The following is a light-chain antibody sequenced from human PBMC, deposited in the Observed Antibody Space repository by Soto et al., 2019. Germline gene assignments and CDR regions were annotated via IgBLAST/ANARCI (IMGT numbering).Light chain of an antibody. CDR1: QSIGSW. J-gene: IGKJ1*01. Sequence: DIQMTQSPSTLSGSVGDRVTITCRASQSIGSWLAWYQQKPGKAPKLLIYDASNLQSGVPSRFSGSGSGTEFTLTISSLQPDDFATYYCQQYNSYSFGQGTKVDIK. CDR3: QQYNSYS. V-gene: IGKV1-5*01. CDR2: DAS.